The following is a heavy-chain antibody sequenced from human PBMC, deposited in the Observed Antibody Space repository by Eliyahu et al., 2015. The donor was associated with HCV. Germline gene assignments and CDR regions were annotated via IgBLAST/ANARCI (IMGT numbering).Heavy chain of an antibody. V-gene: IGHV2-70*01. CDR3: ARTDRTMLTGGYAFDI. CDR1: GLSVSTSGMC. J-gene: IGHJ3*02. CDR2: IDWDDDK. Sequence: QVTLRESGPALVKPTQTLTLTCTFSGLSVSTSGMCVSWIRQPPGKALEWLALIDWDDDKYYSTSLKTRLTISKDTSKKEVVLTMTNMDPVDTATYYCARTDRTMLTGGYAFDIWGQGTMVTVSS. D-gene: IGHD3-10*02.